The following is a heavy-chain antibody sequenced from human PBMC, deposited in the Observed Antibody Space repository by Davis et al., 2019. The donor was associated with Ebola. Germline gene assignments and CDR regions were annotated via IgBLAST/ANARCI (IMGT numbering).Heavy chain of an antibody. Sequence: SETLSLTCTIYGGSLSGYYWSWIRQPPGKGLEWLGEVSHSGYSNYNPSLKSRVTMSVDTSKRQFSLEITSVTAADTAVYYCARTTQTNIADTGLGYNYLDPWGQGTLVTVSS. V-gene: IGHV4-34*01. CDR3: ARTTQTNIADTGLGYNYLDP. D-gene: IGHD1-1*01. J-gene: IGHJ5*02. CDR1: GGSLSGYY. CDR2: VSHSGYS.